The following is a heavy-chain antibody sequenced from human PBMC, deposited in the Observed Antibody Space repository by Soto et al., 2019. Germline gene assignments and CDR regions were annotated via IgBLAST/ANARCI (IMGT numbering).Heavy chain of an antibody. Sequence: SETLSLTCTVSGGSISSYYWSWIRQPPGKGLEWIGYTYYSGSTNYNPSLKSRVTISVDTSKNQFSLKLSSVTAADTAVYYCARGRSGYCSSTSCQSYYYYGMDVWGQGTTVTVSS. CDR1: GGSISSYY. D-gene: IGHD2-2*03. V-gene: IGHV4-59*08. J-gene: IGHJ6*02. CDR2: TYYSGST. CDR3: ARGRSGYCSSTSCQSYYYYGMDV.